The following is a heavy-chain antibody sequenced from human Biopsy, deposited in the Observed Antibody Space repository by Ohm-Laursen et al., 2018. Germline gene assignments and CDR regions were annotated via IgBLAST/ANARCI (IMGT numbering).Heavy chain of an antibody. CDR3: ARDETGPSVFGPYYYGMDV. D-gene: IGHD3-9*01. J-gene: IGHJ6*02. V-gene: IGHV1-46*01. CDR2: INPTGGTT. Sequence: SVKVSCKASGYSFTKYYINWVRQAPGQGLEWMGIINPTGGTTSYAEKFQGRVTLTRDTSTGTVYLELNSLIYEDTALYYCARDETGPSVFGPYYYGMDVWGQGTTVTVSS. CDR1: GYSFTKYY.